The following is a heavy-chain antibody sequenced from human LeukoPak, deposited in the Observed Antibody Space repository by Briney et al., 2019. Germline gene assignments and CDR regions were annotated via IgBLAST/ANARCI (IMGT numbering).Heavy chain of an antibody. CDR2: ISSSSSYI. CDR3: ARYMVRGTPERGYYCYGMDV. J-gene: IGHJ6*02. D-gene: IGHD3-10*01. CDR1: GFTFSGYS. V-gene: IGHV3-21*01. Sequence: GGSLRLSCAASGFTFSGYSMNWVRQAPGKGLEWVSSISSSSSYIYYADSMKGRFTISRDNAKNSLYLQMNSLRAEDAAVYYCARYMVRGTPERGYYCYGMDVWGQGTTVTVSS.